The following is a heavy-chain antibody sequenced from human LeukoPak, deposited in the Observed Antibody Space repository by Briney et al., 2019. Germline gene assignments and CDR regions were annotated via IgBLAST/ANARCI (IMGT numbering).Heavy chain of an antibody. CDR3: ASNLTTGN. CDR1: GFTVSSKY. J-gene: IGHJ4*02. CDR2: IYSGGTT. V-gene: IGHV3-66*01. D-gene: IGHD4-17*01. Sequence: PGGALRPSSLVSGFTVSSKYMIWCRQTPGKGLGWVSVIYSGGTTKYADSVKGRFTIYRDTSKNPLFLQMNSLRVEDTAVYYCASNLTTGNWGQGTLVTVSP.